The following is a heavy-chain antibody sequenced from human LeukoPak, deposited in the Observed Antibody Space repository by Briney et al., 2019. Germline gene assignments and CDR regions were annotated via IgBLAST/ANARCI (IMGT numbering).Heavy chain of an antibody. Sequence: GGSLRLSCAASGFTFSSYAINWVRQAPGKGLEWVSVIRGSGDSTNYEDSVKGRFTISRDNSKNMLNLQMSGLGAEDTAVYYCAEARSNSFSSCYNYWGQGTLVTVSS. J-gene: IGHJ4*02. D-gene: IGHD2-2*02. CDR3: AEARSNSFSSCYNY. CDR1: GFTFSSYA. V-gene: IGHV3-23*01. CDR2: IRGSGDST.